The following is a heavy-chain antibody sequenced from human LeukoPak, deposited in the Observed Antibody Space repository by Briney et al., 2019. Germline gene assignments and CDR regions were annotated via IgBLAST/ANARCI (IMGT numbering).Heavy chain of an antibody. CDR3: AKGSLGSWYYFDY. CDR2: FSRSGPDT. J-gene: IGHJ4*02. CDR1: GFTFGSSA. V-gene: IGHV3-23*01. D-gene: IGHD6-13*01. Sequence: GGSLRLSCAASGFTFGSSAMSWVRQAPGKGPEWVSTFSRSGPDTYYADSVKGRFTIFRGNSKNTLYLQMNSLRAEDTAVYYCAKGSLGSWYYFDYWGQGTLVTVSS.